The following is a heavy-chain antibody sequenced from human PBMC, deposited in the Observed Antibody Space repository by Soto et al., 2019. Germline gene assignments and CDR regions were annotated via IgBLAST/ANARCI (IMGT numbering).Heavy chain of an antibody. J-gene: IGHJ6*02. D-gene: IGHD1-26*01. Sequence: QGQLVESGGGVVQPGTSLRLSCEASGFIFSRYGMHWVRQAPGKGLEWVAVISYDGSNKYYAESVKGRFIISRDKSENTLYLQMNSLRAEDTAVYYCANDLGSGKPYYYYAMDVWGQGTTVTVSS. CDR1: GFIFSRYG. V-gene: IGHV3-30*18. CDR2: ISYDGSNK. CDR3: ANDLGSGKPYYYYAMDV.